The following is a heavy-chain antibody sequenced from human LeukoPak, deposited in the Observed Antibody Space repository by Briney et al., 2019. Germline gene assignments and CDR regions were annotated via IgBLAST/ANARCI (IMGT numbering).Heavy chain of an antibody. Sequence: GGSLRLSCAASGFTFSDYYMSWIRQAPGKGLEWVSYISSSSSSYTNYADSVKGRFTISRDNAKNSLYLQMNSLRAEDTAVYYCARDLEAIVVVPAAIAFDYWGQGTLVTVSS. V-gene: IGHV3-11*06. CDR3: ARDLEAIVVVPAAIAFDY. CDR1: GFTFSDYY. CDR2: ISSSSSSYT. J-gene: IGHJ4*02. D-gene: IGHD2-2*02.